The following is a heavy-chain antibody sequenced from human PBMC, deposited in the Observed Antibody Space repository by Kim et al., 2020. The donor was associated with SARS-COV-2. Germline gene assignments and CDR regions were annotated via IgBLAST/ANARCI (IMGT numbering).Heavy chain of an antibody. CDR1: GGSFSGYY. V-gene: IGHV4-34*01. Sequence: SETLSLTCAVYGGSFSGYYWSWIRQPPGKGLEWIGEINHSGSTNYNPSLKSRVTISVDTSKNQFSLKLSSVTAADTAVYYCARVSLYYDFWSGYTRGTKFDPWGQGTLVTVSS. D-gene: IGHD3-3*01. CDR3: ARVSLYYDFWSGYTRGTKFDP. J-gene: IGHJ5*02. CDR2: INHSGST.